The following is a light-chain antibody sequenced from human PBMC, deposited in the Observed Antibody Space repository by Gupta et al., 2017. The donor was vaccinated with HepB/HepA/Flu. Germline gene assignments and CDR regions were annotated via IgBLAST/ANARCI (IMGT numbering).Light chain of an antibody. V-gene: IGKV1-5*03. CDR3: QQYNNYLFT. J-gene: IGKJ3*01. CDR1: QSISSG. CDR2: KAS. Sequence: DIQMTQSPSTPSESLGDRVTITCMASQSISSGLDWYQQKPGKAPKLLIYKASSLESGVPSRFSGSGSGTEFTLTISSLQPDDFATYYCQQYNNYLFTFGPGTKVDIK.